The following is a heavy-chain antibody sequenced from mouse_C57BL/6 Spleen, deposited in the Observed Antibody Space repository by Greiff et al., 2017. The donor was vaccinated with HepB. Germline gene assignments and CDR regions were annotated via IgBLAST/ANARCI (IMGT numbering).Heavy chain of an antibody. CDR2: INPNNGGT. Sequence: EVQLQQSGPELVKPGASVKISCKASGYTFTDYYMNWVKQSHGKSLEWIGDINPNNGGTSYNQKFKGKATLTVDKSSSTAYMELRSLTSEDSAVYYGGYGSRAMDYWGQGTSVTVSS. D-gene: IGHD1-1*01. J-gene: IGHJ4*01. CDR3: GYGSRAMDY. V-gene: IGHV1-26*01. CDR1: GYTFTDYY.